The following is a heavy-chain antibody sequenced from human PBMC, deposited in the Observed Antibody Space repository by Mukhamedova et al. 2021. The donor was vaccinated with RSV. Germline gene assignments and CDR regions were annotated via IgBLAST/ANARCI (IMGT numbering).Heavy chain of an antibody. Sequence: ISWDGGSTYYADSVKGRFTISRDNSKNSLYLQMNSLRTEDTALYYCAKGSKDHMIVVVSLAFDIWGQGTMVTVSS. V-gene: IGHV3-43*01. J-gene: IGHJ3*02. D-gene: IGHD3-22*01. CDR3: AKGSKDHMIVVVSLAFDI. CDR2: ISWDGGST.